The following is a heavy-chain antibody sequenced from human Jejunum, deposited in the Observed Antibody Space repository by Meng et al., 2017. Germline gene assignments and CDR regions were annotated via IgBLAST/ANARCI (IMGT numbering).Heavy chain of an antibody. CDR1: GFSFSAYN. D-gene: IGHD3/OR15-3a*01. CDR2: IKTYYTIT. J-gene: IGHJ4*02. V-gene: IGHV3-74*01. Sequence: GESLMISCAASGFSFSAYNMHWVRQAPGKGLEWVSVIKTYYTITAFTDSVKCRFTISRDNAKNTLYLQMNSLRDEDTAVYYCARDLNWVVWDYWGQGTVVTVSS. CDR3: ARDLNWVVWDY.